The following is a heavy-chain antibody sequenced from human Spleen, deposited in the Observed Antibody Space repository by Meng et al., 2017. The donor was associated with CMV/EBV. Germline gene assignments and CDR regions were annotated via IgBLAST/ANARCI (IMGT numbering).Heavy chain of an antibody. J-gene: IGHJ4*02. D-gene: IGHD4/OR15-4a*01. Sequence: GESLKISCVASGFTFSNYWMSWVRQAPGKGLEWVANIKQDGSEKNYVDSVKGRFTISRDNAQNALYLQMNSLKTEDTAMYYCAGDCAGLWGSHFDSWGQGTLVTVSS. CDR1: GFTFSNYW. V-gene: IGHV3-7*03. CDR2: IKQDGSEK. CDR3: AGDCAGLWGSHFDS.